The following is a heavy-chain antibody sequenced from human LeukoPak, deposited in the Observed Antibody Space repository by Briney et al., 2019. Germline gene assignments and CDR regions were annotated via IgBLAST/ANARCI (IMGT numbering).Heavy chain of an antibody. V-gene: IGHV1-18*01. CDR2: ISTYNGNT. J-gene: IGHJ3*02. D-gene: IGHD3-16*01. CDR1: GYTFTTHG. Sequence: ASVKVSCKASGYTFTTHGISWVRQVPGQGLDWMGWISTYNGNTNYAQKLQGRVTLTADTSTSTACMELRSLRSDDTALYFCARGGTDGAFDIWGQGTMVTVSS. CDR3: ARGGTDGAFDI.